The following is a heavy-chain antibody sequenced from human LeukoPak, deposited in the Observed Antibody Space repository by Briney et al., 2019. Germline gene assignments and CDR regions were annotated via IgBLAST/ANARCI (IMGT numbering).Heavy chain of an antibody. Sequence: SETLSLTCNVSGGSISNSAYYWGWIRQPPGKGLEWIGNIYHSWSTDYNPSLRSRVSISVDTSKNQFSLRLTSVTAADTAVYYCARLTDSTSYYEYFHHWGQGTLVIVSS. CDR3: ARLTDSTSYYEYFHH. J-gene: IGHJ1*01. CDR1: GGSISNSAYY. V-gene: IGHV4-39*07. CDR2: IYHSWST. D-gene: IGHD2-2*01.